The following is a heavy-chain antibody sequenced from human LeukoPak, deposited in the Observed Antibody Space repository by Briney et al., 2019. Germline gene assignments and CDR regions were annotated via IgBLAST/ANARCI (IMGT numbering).Heavy chain of an antibody. CDR2: ISGSGGST. CDR1: GFTFSSYG. Sequence: PGRSLRLSCAASGFTFSSYGMHWVRQAPGKGLEWVSAISGSGGSTYYADSVKGRFTISRDNSKNTLYLQMNSLSAEDTAVYYCAKDPLLVRGFDYWGQGTLVTVSS. V-gene: IGHV3-23*01. CDR3: AKDPLLVRGFDY. J-gene: IGHJ4*02. D-gene: IGHD3-10*01.